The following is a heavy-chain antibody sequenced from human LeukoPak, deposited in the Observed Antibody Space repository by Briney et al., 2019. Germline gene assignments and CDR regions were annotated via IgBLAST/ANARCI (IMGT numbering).Heavy chain of an antibody. V-gene: IGHV1-2*02. CDR2: INPNSGGT. D-gene: IGHD2-21*01. CDR3: ARDNRAYCGGDCYSRARPGYYYYYMDV. CDR1: GYTFTGYY. J-gene: IGHJ6*03. Sequence: GASVKVSCKASGYTFTGYYMHWVRQAPGQGLEWMGWINPNSGGTNYAQKFQGRVTMTRDTSISTAYMELSRLRSDDTAVYYCARDNRAYCGGDCYSRARPGYYYYYMDVWGKGTTVTVSS.